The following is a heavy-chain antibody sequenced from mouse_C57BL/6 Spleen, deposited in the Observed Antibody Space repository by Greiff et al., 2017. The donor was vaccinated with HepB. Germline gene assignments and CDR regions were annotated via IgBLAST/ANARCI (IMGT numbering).Heavy chain of an antibody. Sequence: DVHLVESGGGLVKPGGSLKLSCAASGFTFSSYAMSWVRQTPEKRLEWVATISDGGSYTYYPDNVKGRFTISRDNAKNNLYLQMSHLKSEDTAMYYCARDRLRDAMDYWGQGTSVTVSS. CDR1: GFTFSSYA. D-gene: IGHD2-4*01. V-gene: IGHV5-4*01. J-gene: IGHJ4*01. CDR3: ARDRLRDAMDY. CDR2: ISDGGSYT.